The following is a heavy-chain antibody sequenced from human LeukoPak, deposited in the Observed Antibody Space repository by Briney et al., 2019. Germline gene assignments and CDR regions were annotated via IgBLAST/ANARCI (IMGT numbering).Heavy chain of an antibody. V-gene: IGHV4-59*01. CDR1: GGSIRPYY. CDR3: ARGDGDYNYGYYFDS. CDR2: MHYTGSA. Sequence: SETLSLTCTVSGGSIRPYYWGWIRQPPGKGLEFVGFMHYTGSANYNPSLKSRVSIPLDTSKNKFSLNLSSVTDADTAMYYCARGDGDYNYGYYFDSWGQGSLVTVSS. D-gene: IGHD5-18*01. J-gene: IGHJ4*02.